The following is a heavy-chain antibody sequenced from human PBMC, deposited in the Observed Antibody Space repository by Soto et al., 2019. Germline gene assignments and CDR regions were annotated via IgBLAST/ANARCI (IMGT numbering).Heavy chain of an antibody. D-gene: IGHD4-17*01. CDR2: VYYNGST. CDR3: ARVDYGDYPWFDP. V-gene: IGHV4-61*01. J-gene: IGHJ5*02. Sequence: QVQLQESGPGLVKPSDTLSLTCSVCGGSVSSHLYYWGWIRQPPGNGLEWIANVYYNGSTNYNPSLKSRVTISLDTSKNQFSLKLSSVTAADTAVYYCARVDYGDYPWFDPWGQGTPVTVSS. CDR1: GGSVSSHLYY.